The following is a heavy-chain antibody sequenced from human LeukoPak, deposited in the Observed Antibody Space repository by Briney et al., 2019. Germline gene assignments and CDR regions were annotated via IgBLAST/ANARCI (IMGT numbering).Heavy chain of an antibody. CDR3: ARLGGERGYSGYVYFDY. V-gene: IGHV4-39*01. J-gene: IGHJ4*02. D-gene: IGHD5-12*01. Sequence: SGGSLRLSCAASGFTVSDYYMNWIRQPPGKGLEWIGSIYYSGSTYYNPSLKSRVTISVDTSKNQFSLKLSSVTAADTAVYYCARLGGERGYSGYVYFDYWGQGTLVTVSS. CDR1: GFTVSDYY. CDR2: IYYSGST.